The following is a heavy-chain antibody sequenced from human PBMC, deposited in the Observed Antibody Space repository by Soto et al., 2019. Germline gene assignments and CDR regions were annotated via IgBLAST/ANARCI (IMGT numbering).Heavy chain of an antibody. Sequence: ASVKVSFTASVYTFTSYAMHWVRQAPGQRPEWMGWINAGNGNTKYSQKFQGRVTITRDTSASTAYMELSSLRSEDTAVYYCARDPWSHYYDSSGLILADYWGQGTLVTVSS. CDR2: INAGNGNT. D-gene: IGHD3-22*01. CDR3: ARDPWSHYYDSSGLILADY. V-gene: IGHV1-3*01. J-gene: IGHJ4*02. CDR1: VYTFTSYA.